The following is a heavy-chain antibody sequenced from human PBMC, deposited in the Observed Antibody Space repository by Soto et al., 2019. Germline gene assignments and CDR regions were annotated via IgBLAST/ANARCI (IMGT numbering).Heavy chain of an antibody. Sequence: XGSLRLTCAASGFTFSDYYMSWIRQAPGKGLEWVSYISSSSSYTNYADSVKGRFTISRDNAKNSLYLQMNSLRAEDTAVYYCAREAYYDFWSCYYTPTPFDYWGQGTLVTVSS. CDR2: ISSSSSYT. D-gene: IGHD3-3*01. CDR1: GFTFSDYY. CDR3: AREAYYDFWSCYYTPTPFDY. V-gene: IGHV3-11*06. J-gene: IGHJ4*02.